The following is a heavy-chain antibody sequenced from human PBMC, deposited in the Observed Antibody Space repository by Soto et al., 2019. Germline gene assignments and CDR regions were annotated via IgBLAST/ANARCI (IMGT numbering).Heavy chain of an antibody. Sequence: PSEPLSLTCAVSGGSISSSNWWSWVRQPPGKGLEWIGEIYHSGSTNYNPSLKSRGTISVDKSKNQFSLKLSSVTAEDTAVYDCARGQGNREHWCASWGQGTLVIV. CDR3: ARGQGNREHWCAS. V-gene: IGHV4-4*02. J-gene: IGHJ5*01. CDR2: IYHSGST. D-gene: IGHD1-1*01. CDR1: GGSISSSNW.